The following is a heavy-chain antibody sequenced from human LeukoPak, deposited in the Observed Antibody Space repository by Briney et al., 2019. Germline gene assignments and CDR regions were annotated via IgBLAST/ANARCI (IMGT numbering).Heavy chain of an antibody. CDR3: ARPMSTGCYYYYGLDV. CDR1: GFTFSSYA. D-gene: IGHD5/OR15-5a*01. V-gene: IGHV3-23*01. J-gene: IGHJ6*02. Sequence: TGGSLRLSCAPSGFTFSSYAMTWVRQAPGKGLEWVSTISGSGVSTYYADSVKGRFTLSRDSSKNTLYLQMNSLRAEDTAVYYCARPMSTGCYYYYGLDVWGQGTTVTVSS. CDR2: ISGSGVST.